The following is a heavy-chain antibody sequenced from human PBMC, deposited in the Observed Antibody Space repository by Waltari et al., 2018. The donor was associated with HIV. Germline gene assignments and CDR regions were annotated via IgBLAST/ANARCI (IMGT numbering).Heavy chain of an antibody. CDR1: GGSIGSSSYY. CDR3: ARAVQGYCSGGSCENYFDY. D-gene: IGHD2-15*01. V-gene: IGHV4-39*01. CDR2: IYYSGST. Sequence: QLQLQESGPGMVKPSETLSLTCTVSGGSIGSSSYYWGWIRPPPGKGLEWIGSIYYSGSTYYNPSLKSRVTISVDTSKNQFSLKLSSVTAADTAVYYCARAVQGYCSGGSCENYFDYWGQGTLVTVSS. J-gene: IGHJ4*02.